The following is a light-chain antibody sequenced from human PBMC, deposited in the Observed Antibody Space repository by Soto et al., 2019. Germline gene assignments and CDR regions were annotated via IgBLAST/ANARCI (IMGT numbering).Light chain of an antibody. V-gene: IGLV2-11*01. CDR3: CSYAGSYTYV. CDR1: SSDVGGYNY. J-gene: IGLJ1*01. CDR2: DVN. Sequence: QSVLTQPRSVSGSPGQSVTISCTGTSSDVGGYNYVSWYQQHPGKGPKLMIYDVNKRPSGVPDRLSGSKSGNTASLTISGLQAEDAADYYCCSYAGSYTYVFGTGTKLTVL.